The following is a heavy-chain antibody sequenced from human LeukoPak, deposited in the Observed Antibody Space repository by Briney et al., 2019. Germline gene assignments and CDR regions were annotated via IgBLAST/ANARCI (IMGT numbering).Heavy chain of an antibody. Sequence: GASVKVSCKASGYTFTSYGISWVRQAPGQGLEWMGWISAYNGNTNYAQKLQGRVTMTTDTSTSTAYMELRSLRSDDTAVYYCARVTNVHLHYYYYYMNVWGKGTTVTVSS. J-gene: IGHJ6*03. CDR2: ISAYNGNT. V-gene: IGHV1-18*01. D-gene: IGHD4-11*01. CDR3: ARVTNVHLHYYYYYMNV. CDR1: GYTFTSYG.